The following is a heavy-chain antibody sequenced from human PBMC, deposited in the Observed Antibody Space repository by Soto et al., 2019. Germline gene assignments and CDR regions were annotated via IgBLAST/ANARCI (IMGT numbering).Heavy chain of an antibody. CDR1: GYTFTSYA. V-gene: IGHV1-3*01. CDR3: ARGPRVATIYYFDY. D-gene: IGHD5-12*01. CDR2: INAGNGNT. Sequence: ASVKVSCKASGYTFTSYAMHWVRQAPGQRLEWMGWINAGNGNTKYSQKFQGRVTIIRDTSASTAYMELSSLRSEDTAVYYCARGPRVATIYYFDYWGQGTLVTVSS. J-gene: IGHJ4*02.